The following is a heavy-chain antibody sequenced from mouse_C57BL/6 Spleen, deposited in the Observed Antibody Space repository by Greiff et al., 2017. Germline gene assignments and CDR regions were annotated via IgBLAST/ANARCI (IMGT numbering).Heavy chain of an antibody. J-gene: IGHJ4*01. CDR3: ARWSYYGSSAYYYAMDY. CDR2: IYPGSGNT. V-gene: IGHV1-84*01. Sequence: QVQLQQSGPELVKPGASVKISCKASGYTFTDYYINWVKQRPGQGLEWIGWIYPGSGNTKYNEKFKGKATLTVDTSSSTAYMQLSSLTCEDSAVYFCARWSYYGSSAYYYAMDYWGQGTSVTVSS. CDR1: GYTFTDYY. D-gene: IGHD1-1*01.